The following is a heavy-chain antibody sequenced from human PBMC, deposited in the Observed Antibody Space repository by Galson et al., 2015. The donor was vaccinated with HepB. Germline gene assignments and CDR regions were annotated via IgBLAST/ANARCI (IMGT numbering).Heavy chain of an antibody. V-gene: IGHV1-2*06. CDR3: ARGTYCSGGTCFSLDL. J-gene: IGHJ5*02. D-gene: IGHD2-15*01. Sequence: SVKVSCKASGYIFNGFYLHWVRQAPGQGLEWMGRINPNTGDTDYAQKFQGRVTMTRDTSITTAYIDLTSLKSDDTAVYYCARGTYCSGGTCFSLDLWGQGTLVIVS. CDR1: GYIFNGFY. CDR2: INPNTGDT.